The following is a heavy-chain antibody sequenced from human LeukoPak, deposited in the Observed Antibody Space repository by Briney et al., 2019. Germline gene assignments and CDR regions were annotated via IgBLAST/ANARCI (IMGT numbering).Heavy chain of an antibody. V-gene: IGHV1-69*13. J-gene: IGHJ5*02. D-gene: IGHD3-3*01. Sequence: SVKVSCKASGGTFSSYAISWVRQAPGQGLKWMGGIIPIFGTANYAQKFQGRVTITADESTSTAYMELSSLGSEDTAVYYCARDAIQYDFWSGFAFDPWGQGTLVTVSS. CDR1: GGTFSSYA. CDR3: ARDAIQYDFWSGFAFDP. CDR2: IIPIFGTA.